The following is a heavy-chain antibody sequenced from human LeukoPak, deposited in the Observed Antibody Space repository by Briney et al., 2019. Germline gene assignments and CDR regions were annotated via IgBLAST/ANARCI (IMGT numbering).Heavy chain of an antibody. Sequence: PGRSLRLSCAASGFTFSSYGMHWVRQAPGKGLEWVSSISSSSSYIYYADSVKGRFTISRDNAKNSLYLQMNSLRAEDTAVYYCARDMFYWSGGSCYPGPFDYWGQGTLVTVSS. D-gene: IGHD2-15*01. V-gene: IGHV3-21*01. CDR2: ISSSSSYI. CDR1: GFTFSSYG. CDR3: ARDMFYWSGGSCYPGPFDY. J-gene: IGHJ4*02.